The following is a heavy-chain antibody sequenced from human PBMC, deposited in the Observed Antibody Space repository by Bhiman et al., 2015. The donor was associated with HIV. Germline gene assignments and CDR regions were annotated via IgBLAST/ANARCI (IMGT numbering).Heavy chain of an antibody. V-gene: IGHV3-9*03. J-gene: IGHJ4*02. D-gene: IGHD2-15*01. CDR1: GFTFDDYA. CDR2: ISWNSGSI. Sequence: EVQLVESGGGLVQPGRSLRLSCAASGFTFDDYAIHWVRQVPGKGLEWVSGISWNSGSIGYADSVKGRFTISRDNAKNSLYLQMNSLRAEDMAVYYCARVAWSNPFLDYWGQGTLVTVSS. CDR3: ARVAWSNPFLDY.